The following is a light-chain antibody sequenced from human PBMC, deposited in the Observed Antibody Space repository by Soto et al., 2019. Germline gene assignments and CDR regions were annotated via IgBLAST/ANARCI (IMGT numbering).Light chain of an antibody. V-gene: IGKV1-5*01. J-gene: IGKJ1*01. CDR2: DAS. CDR3: QQYSDSSGA. Sequence: DIQVTQSPSTLSASVGDRVTITCGASRSIGTWLAWYQQKPGKAPKLLIFDASTLESGVPSRFSGSGSGTDFTLTISSLQPDDFATYYCQQYSDSSGAFGQGTKVDIK. CDR1: RSIGTW.